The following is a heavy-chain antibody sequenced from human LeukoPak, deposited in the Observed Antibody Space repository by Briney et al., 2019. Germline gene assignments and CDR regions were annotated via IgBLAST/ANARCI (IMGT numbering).Heavy chain of an antibody. Sequence: SETLSLTCTVSGGSVSSGSYYWSWIRQPPGKGLEWIGYIYYSGSTNYNPSLKSRVTISVDTSKNQFSLKLSPVTAADTAVYYCARAGYCSGGSCYHSYYYYMDVWGKGATVTVSS. CDR3: ARAGYCSGGSCYHSYYYYMDV. D-gene: IGHD2-15*01. V-gene: IGHV4-61*01. CDR1: GGSVSSGSYY. CDR2: IYYSGST. J-gene: IGHJ6*03.